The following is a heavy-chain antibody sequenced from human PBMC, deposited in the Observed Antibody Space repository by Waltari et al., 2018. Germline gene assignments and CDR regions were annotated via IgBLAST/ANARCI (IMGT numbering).Heavy chain of an antibody. CDR2: IRSKANSYAT. CDR1: GFPLSGPA. CDR3: SRETISGSYEDH. J-gene: IGHJ4*02. Sequence: EVQLVESGGGLVQPGGSLKPSCAASGFPLSGPALHWVRQASGKGLEWVGRIRSKANSYATAYAASVKGRFTISRDDSKNTAYLQMDSLKTEDTAVYYCSRETISGSYEDHWGQGTLVTVSS. V-gene: IGHV3-73*01. D-gene: IGHD1-26*01.